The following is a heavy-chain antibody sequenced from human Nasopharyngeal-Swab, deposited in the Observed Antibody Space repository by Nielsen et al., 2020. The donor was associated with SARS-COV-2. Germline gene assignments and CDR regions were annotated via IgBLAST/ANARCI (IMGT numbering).Heavy chain of an antibody. CDR2: ISYDGSNK. D-gene: IGHD6-19*01. J-gene: IGHJ6*02. CDR1: GFTFSSYA. CDR3: ARDRGIAVAGNYYYYGMDV. Sequence: SRAASGFTFSSYAMHGVRQAPDKGLEWEAVISYDGSNKYYADAVKGRFTISRDNSKNTLYLQMNSLRAEDTAVYYCARDRGIAVAGNYYYYGMDVWGQGTTVTVSS. V-gene: IGHV3-30-3*01.